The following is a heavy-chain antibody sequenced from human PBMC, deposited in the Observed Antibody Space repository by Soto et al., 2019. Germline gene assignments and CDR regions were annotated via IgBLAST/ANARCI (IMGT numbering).Heavy chain of an antibody. D-gene: IGHD3-10*01. CDR1: GYTFINFG. CDR2: VTTFNEKT. V-gene: IGHV1-18*01. Sequence: QVQLVQSGAEVKKPGASVKVSCKTSGYTFINFGISWVRQTPGQGLEWMGRVTTFNEKTDCAQKYQGRLTITADSSTSTANMELVGLVPDDSAFYYCVRDRFAYFAPPPPVYWGQGTLVTVSS. J-gene: IGHJ4*02. CDR3: VRDRFAYFAPPPPVY.